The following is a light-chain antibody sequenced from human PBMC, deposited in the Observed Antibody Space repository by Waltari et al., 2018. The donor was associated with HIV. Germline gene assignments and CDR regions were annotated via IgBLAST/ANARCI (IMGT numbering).Light chain of an antibody. J-gene: IGLJ3*02. CDR3: GSYTNPKTPV. V-gene: IGLV2-14*03. CDR1: RDDINNFDL. Sequence: QSVLIQPASVSGSPGQSITISCTGRRDDINNFDLMSWYRQYPGKAPQLILHGMSSQPPSVSSRFSASRSASTASLPISVLQPEDEADDYCGSYTNPKTPVFGGGT. CDR2: GMS.